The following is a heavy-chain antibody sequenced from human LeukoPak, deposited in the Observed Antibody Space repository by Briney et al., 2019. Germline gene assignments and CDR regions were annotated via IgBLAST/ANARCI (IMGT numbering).Heavy chain of an antibody. V-gene: IGHV3-21*01. CDR3: ARTGLVIPAAIGGDWFDP. CDR2: ISSSSSYI. CDR1: GFTFSSYS. D-gene: IGHD2-2*02. Sequence: GGSLRLSCAASGFTFSSYSMNWVRQAPGKGLEWVSSISSSSSYIYYADSVKGRFTISRDNAKNSLYLQMNSLRAEDTAVYYCARTGLVIPAAIGGDWFDPWGQGTLVTVSS. J-gene: IGHJ5*02.